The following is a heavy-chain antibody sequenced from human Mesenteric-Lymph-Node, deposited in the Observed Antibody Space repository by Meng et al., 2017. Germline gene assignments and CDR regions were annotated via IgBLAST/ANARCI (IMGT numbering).Heavy chain of an antibody. Sequence: VQGNDSGPGLVNPWGTLSPTRVFSGAPSSSGNGGNWVRKLPGKGLEWIGDSYHSGSTNYNPSLKSRVTISVDKSKNQFSLKLSSVTAADTAMYYCARGGGCSSSSCDLDYWGQGVLVTVSS. D-gene: IGHD2-2*01. CDR2: SYHSGST. V-gene: IGHV4-4*02. CDR3: ARGGGCSSSSCDLDY. J-gene: IGHJ4*02. CDR1: GAPSSSGNG.